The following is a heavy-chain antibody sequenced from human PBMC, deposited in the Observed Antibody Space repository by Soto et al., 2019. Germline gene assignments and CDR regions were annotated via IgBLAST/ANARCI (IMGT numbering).Heavy chain of an antibody. CDR1: GYTVTSYA. Sequence: QVQLVQSGAEEKKPGASVKVSCKASGYTVTSYAMQWVRKVPGQRLEWMGWINAGNGNTKYSQKFQGRVTITRDTSASTAYMELSSLRSEDTAVYYCARGGEPIDYWGQGTLVTVSS. D-gene: IGHD2-21*01. J-gene: IGHJ4*02. V-gene: IGHV1-3*05. CDR2: INAGNGNT. CDR3: ARGGEPIDY.